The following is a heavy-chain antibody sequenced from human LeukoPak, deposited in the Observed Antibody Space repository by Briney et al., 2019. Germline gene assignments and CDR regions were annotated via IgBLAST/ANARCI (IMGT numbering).Heavy chain of an antibody. CDR2: ISGSGGST. D-gene: IGHD3-22*01. V-gene: IGHV3-23*01. CDR1: GFTFSSYS. J-gene: IGHJ4*02. CDR3: AKGIDYYDSPGDY. Sequence: GGSLRLSCAASGFTFSSYSMSWVRQAPGKGLEWVSAISGSGGSTYYADSVKGRFTISRDNSKNTLYLQMNSLRAEDTAVYYCAKGIDYYDSPGDYWGQGTLVTVSS.